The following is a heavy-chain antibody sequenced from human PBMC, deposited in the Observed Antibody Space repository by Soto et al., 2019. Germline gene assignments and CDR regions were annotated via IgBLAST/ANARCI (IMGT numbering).Heavy chain of an antibody. V-gene: IGHV5-51*01. CDR2: IFPGDSDT. CDR3: ARHYDFWSGFDYFYGLDV. J-gene: IGHJ6*02. D-gene: IGHD3-3*01. CDR1: GYHFDTYW. Sequence: GESLEISCKGFGYHFDTYWIAWVRQMPGKGLEWMGIIFPGDSDTRYSPSFQGQVTFSADKSSSTAYLQWSSLKASDTAMYYCARHYDFWSGFDYFYGLDVWGQGTLVTVSS.